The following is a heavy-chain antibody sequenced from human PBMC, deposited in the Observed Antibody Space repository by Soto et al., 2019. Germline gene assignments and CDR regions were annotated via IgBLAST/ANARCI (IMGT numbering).Heavy chain of an antibody. CDR1: GFTFSSYS. Sequence: EVQLVESGGGLVKPGGSLRLSCAASGFTFSSYSMNWVRQAPGKGLEWVSSISSSSSYIYYADSVKGRFTISRDNAKNSLYLQMNSLRAEDTAVYYCASKRGRGLDAAAPVDAFDIWGQGTMVTVSS. CDR2: ISSSSSYI. D-gene: IGHD6-13*01. V-gene: IGHV3-21*01. J-gene: IGHJ3*02. CDR3: ASKRGRGLDAAAPVDAFDI.